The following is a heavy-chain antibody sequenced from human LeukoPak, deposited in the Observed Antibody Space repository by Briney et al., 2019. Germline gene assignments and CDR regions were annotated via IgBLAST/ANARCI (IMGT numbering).Heavy chain of an antibody. CDR1: GFTFSSNS. CDR3: ARGASGYHNT. CDR2: ISSSSSYI. D-gene: IGHD5-12*01. V-gene: IGHV3-21*01. Sequence: GGSLRLSCAASGFTFSSNSMNWVRQAPGKGLEWVSSISSSSSYITYAYSVKSRFTISRSNSKNTKYLQMSSLRAEETAVYYCARGASGYHNTGGQGTLVTVSS. J-gene: IGHJ4*02.